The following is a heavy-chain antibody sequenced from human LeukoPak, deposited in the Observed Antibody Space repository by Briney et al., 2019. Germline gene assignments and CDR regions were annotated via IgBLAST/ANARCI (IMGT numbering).Heavy chain of an antibody. CDR3: ARRVVATVYFDY. D-gene: IGHD5-12*01. Sequence: PSETLSLTCTVSGGSISSSSYYWGWIRQPPGKGLEWIGSIYYSGSTYYNPSHKSRVTISVDTSKNQFSLKLSSVTAADTAVYYCARRVVATVYFDYWGQGTLVTVSS. CDR1: GGSISSSSYY. J-gene: IGHJ4*02. V-gene: IGHV4-39*01. CDR2: IYYSGST.